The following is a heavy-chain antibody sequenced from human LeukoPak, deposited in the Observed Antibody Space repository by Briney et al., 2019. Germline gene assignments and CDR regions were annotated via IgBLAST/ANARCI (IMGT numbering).Heavy chain of an antibody. CDR1: GITFSSHW. CDR2: INSDGSSL. D-gene: IGHD3-10*01. Sequence: GGSLRLSCAASGITFSSHWMHWVRQAPGKGLVWVSRINSDGSSLSYADSVKGRFTISRDNAKNTLYLQMNSLRAEDTAVYYCARDPHGRFWGDYVSGGPHDAFDIWGQGTMVAVSS. CDR3: ARDPHGRFWGDYVSGGPHDAFDI. V-gene: IGHV3-74*01. J-gene: IGHJ3*02.